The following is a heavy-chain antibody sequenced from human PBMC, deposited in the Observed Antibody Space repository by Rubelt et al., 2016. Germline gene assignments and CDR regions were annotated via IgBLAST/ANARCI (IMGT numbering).Heavy chain of an antibody. Sequence: EVQLVESGGGLVQPGGSLRLSCAASGFSFNIYEMNWVRQAPGKGLEWVSYITASGGARYYADAVKCRFTVSRDNAKNLLYLQMNNVTDDDPALYYCVRDEYGVGGDPWGQGTLVTVSS. D-gene: IGHD2/OR15-2a*01. CDR3: VRDEYGVGGDP. J-gene: IGHJ5*02. CDR1: GFSFNIYE. V-gene: IGHV3-48*03. CDR2: ITASGGAR.